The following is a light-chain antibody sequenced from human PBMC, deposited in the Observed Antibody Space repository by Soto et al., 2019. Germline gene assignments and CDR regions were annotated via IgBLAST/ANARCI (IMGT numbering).Light chain of an antibody. Sequence: DIQMTQSPSTLSASVGDRVTITCRASQSISSWLAWYQQKPGKAPKLLIYKASSLESGVPSRFSCSGSGTEFTLTISSLQPDDFATYYCQQYYNYFRTFGQGTKVEIK. J-gene: IGKJ1*01. CDR1: QSISSW. CDR3: QQYYNYFRT. CDR2: KAS. V-gene: IGKV1-5*03.